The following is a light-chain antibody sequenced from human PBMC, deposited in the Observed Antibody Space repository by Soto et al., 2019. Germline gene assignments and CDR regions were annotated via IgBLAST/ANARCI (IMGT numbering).Light chain of an antibody. CDR2: GAS. CDR3: QHSAMAPLT. Sequence: EIVLTQSPGTLSLSPGERATLSCRASQSVGSNYLAWYQQKPGQAPRLLIYGASSRATGIPDRFSGSGSGTDFTLTISRLEPEDIAVYCCQHSAMAPLTFGGGPKVEVK. CDR1: QSVGSNY. V-gene: IGKV3-20*01. J-gene: IGKJ4*01.